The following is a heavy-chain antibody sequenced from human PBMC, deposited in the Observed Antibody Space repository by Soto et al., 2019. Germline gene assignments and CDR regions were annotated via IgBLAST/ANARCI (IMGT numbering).Heavy chain of an antibody. CDR2: ISYSGRT. CDR3: ATMGTPATGLYFFDY. V-gene: IGHV4-30-4*01. Sequence: QVQLQESGPGLVKPSQTLSLTCTVSGGSISSGNYYWSWIRQPPGKVLEWIGFISYSGRTYYSTSLKSRVTISVDTSKSQFSLNLSFVTAADTAVYYCATMGTPATGLYFFDYWGHGYLVTVSS. J-gene: IGHJ4*01. CDR1: GGSISSGNYY. D-gene: IGHD2-15*01.